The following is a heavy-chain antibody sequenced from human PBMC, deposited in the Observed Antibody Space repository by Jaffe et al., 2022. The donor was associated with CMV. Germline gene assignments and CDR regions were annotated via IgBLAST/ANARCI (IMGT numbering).Heavy chain of an antibody. V-gene: IGHV4-59*08. CDR2: IYYSGST. CDR1: GGSISSYY. J-gene: IGHJ4*02. CDR3: ARHGRGSSGGYYFDY. Sequence: QVQLQESGPGLVKPSETLSLTCTVSGGSISSYYWSWIRQPPGKGLEWIGYIYYSGSTNYNPSLKSRVTISVDTSKNQFSLKLSSVTAADTAVYYCARHGRGSSGGYYFDYWGQGTLVTVSS. D-gene: IGHD6-19*01.